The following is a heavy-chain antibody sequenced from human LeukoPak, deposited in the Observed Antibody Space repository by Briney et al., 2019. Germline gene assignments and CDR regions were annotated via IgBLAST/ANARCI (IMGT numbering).Heavy chain of an antibody. CDR1: GYTFTSYG. J-gene: IGHJ6*02. V-gene: IGHV1-18*01. CDR2: ISAYNGNT. Sequence: ASVKVSCKASGYTFTSYGISWVRQAPGQGLEWMGWISAYNGNTNYAQKLQGRVTMTTDTSTSTAYMELRSLRSDDTAVYYCARDKVLSYYYYGMDVWGQGTTVTVSS. CDR3: ARDKVLSYYYYGMDV.